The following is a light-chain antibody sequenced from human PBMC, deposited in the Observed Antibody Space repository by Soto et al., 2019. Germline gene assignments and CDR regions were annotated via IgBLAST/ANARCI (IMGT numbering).Light chain of an antibody. V-gene: IGKV3-15*01. Sequence: EIVMTQSPATLSVSPGERATLSCRASQSVSSNLVWYQQKPGQAPRLLIYGASTRATGIPARFSGSGSGTEFTLTISSLQSEDFAVYYCQQYNNWPPWTFGQATKVDIK. J-gene: IGKJ1*01. CDR1: QSVSSN. CDR3: QQYNNWPPWT. CDR2: GAS.